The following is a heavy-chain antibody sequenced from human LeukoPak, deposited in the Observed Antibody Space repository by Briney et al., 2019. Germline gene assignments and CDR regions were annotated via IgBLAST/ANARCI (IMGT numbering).Heavy chain of an antibody. CDR2: ISSSSSYI. D-gene: IGHD6-13*01. Sequence: GGSLRLSCAASGFTFSSYSMNWVRQAPGKGLEWVSSISSSSSYIYYADSVKGRFTISRDNAKNSLYLQMNSLRAEDTAVYYCARDRAAAGTAGYMDVWGKGTTVTISS. J-gene: IGHJ6*03. CDR1: GFTFSSYS. V-gene: IGHV3-21*01. CDR3: ARDRAAAGTAGYMDV.